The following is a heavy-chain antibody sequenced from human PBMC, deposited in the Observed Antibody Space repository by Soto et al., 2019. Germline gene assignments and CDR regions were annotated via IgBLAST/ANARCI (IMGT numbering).Heavy chain of an antibody. CDR1: GGSFSGYY. CDR3: ARRFFWSGYYSYYYYGMDV. CDR2: INHSGST. D-gene: IGHD3-3*01. V-gene: IGHV4-34*01. Sequence: TSETLSLTCAVDGGSFSGYYWSWIRQPPGKGLEWIGEINHSGSTNYNPSLKSRVTISVDTSKNQFSLKLSSVTATDTAVYYCARRFFWSGYYSYYYYGMDVGGQGTTVT. J-gene: IGHJ6*02.